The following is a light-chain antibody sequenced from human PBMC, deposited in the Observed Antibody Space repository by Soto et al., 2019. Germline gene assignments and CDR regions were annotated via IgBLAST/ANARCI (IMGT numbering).Light chain of an antibody. Sequence: DIVMTQSPDSLAVSLGERATINCKSSQSLLYSSNNKNYLAWYQQRPGQPPELLIYWASTRGSGVPDRFSGGGSGTDFTLTISSLQAEDVAVYYCQQYYSTPQTFGQGTKVDIK. CDR2: WAS. CDR3: QQYYSTPQT. CDR1: QSLLYSSNNKNY. J-gene: IGKJ1*01. V-gene: IGKV4-1*01.